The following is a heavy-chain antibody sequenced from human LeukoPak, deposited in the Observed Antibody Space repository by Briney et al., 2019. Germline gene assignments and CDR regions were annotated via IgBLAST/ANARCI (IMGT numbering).Heavy chain of an antibody. J-gene: IGHJ5*02. CDR3: ARERGIAANNWFDP. D-gene: IGHD6-13*01. CDR2: IYYSGST. V-gene: IGHV4-59*12. Sequence: SETLSLTCTVSGGSISSYYWSWIRQPPGKGLEWIRYIYYSGSTNYNPSLKSRVTISVDTSKNQFSLKLSSVTAADTAVYYCARERGIAANNWFDPWGQGTLVTVSS. CDR1: GGSISSYY.